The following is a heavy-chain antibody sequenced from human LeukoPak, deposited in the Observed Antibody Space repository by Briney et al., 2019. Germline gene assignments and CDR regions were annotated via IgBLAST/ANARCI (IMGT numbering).Heavy chain of an antibody. CDR2: INPHTGDT. CDR3: ASWQGIYGDYVRFDP. Sequence: ASVKVSCKASGYTFTAYYIHWVRQAPGQGLEWMGLINPHTGDTYHAQEFQGRVTMTRDTSISTAYMELSRLRSDDTAVYYCASWQGIYGDYVRFDPWGQGTLVTVSS. V-gene: IGHV1-2*02. D-gene: IGHD4-17*01. J-gene: IGHJ5*02. CDR1: GYTFTAYY.